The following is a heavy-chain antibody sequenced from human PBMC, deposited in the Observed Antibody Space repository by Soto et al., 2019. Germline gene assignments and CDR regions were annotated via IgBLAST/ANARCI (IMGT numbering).Heavy chain of an antibody. CDR3: APLGVLERASFHT. V-gene: IGHV5-51*01. D-gene: IGHD1-1*01. Sequence: PGESLKISCKGSGYTFTNYWIGWVRQMPGKGLEWMGIIYPGDSDTRYSPSFQGQVTISADKSVNTAYLQWSSLKASDTAMYYCAPLGVLERASFHTWGQGTLVTVSS. J-gene: IGHJ5*02. CDR2: IYPGDSDT. CDR1: GYTFTNYW.